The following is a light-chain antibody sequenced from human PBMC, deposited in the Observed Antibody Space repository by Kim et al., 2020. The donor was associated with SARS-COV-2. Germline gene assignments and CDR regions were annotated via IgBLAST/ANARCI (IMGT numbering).Light chain of an antibody. CDR3: QQSYSNPPEYT. Sequence: IQMTQSPSSLSASVGDRVTITCRASQSISNYLNWYQQRPGKAPKVLIYAASILQSGVPSRFSGSGSGTDFTLTISSLQPEDFATYYCQQSYSNPPEYTFGQGTKLDI. J-gene: IGKJ2*01. V-gene: IGKV1-39*01. CDR1: QSISNY. CDR2: AAS.